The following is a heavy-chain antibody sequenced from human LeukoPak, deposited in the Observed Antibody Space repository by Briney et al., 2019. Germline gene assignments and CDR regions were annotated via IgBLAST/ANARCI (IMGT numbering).Heavy chain of an antibody. J-gene: IGHJ4*02. D-gene: IGHD4-17*01. Sequence: ASVKVSCKASGYTFTGYYMHWVRQAPGQGLEWMGWINPNSGGTNYAQKFQGRVTMTRDTSISTAYMELSRLRSDDTAVYYCARVSYGDPNYFDYWGQGTLVTVSS. CDR2: INPNSGGT. CDR1: GYTFTGYY. V-gene: IGHV1-2*02. CDR3: ARVSYGDPNYFDY.